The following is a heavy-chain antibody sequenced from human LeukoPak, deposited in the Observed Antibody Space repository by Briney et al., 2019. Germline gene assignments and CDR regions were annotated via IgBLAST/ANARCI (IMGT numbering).Heavy chain of an antibody. CDR2: ISYDGSNK. Sequence: GRSLRLSCAASGFTFSSYAMRWVRQAPGKGLEWVAVISYDGSNKYYADSVKGRFTISRDNSKNTLYLQMNSLRAEDTAVYYCASPTGFGELHHLDYWGQGTLVTVSS. D-gene: IGHD3-10*01. CDR3: ASPTGFGELHHLDY. V-gene: IGHV3-30-3*01. J-gene: IGHJ4*02. CDR1: GFTFSSYA.